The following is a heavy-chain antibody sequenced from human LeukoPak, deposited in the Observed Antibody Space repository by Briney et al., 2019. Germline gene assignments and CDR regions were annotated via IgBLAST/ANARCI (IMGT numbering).Heavy chain of an antibody. D-gene: IGHD3-9*01. CDR1: GGSISSSSHY. V-gene: IGHV4-39*07. J-gene: IGHJ5*02. CDR3: ARGDYDIEPGWFDP. Sequence: SETLSLTCTVSGGSISSSSHYWGWIRQPPGKGLEWIGTIYNSGSTNYNPSLKSRVTISVDTSKNQFSLKLSSVTAADTAVYYCARGDYDIEPGWFDPWGQGTLVTVSS. CDR2: IYNSGST.